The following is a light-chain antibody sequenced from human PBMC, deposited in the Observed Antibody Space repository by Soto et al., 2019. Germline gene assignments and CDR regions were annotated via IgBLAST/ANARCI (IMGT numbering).Light chain of an antibody. Sequence: EIVLTQSPGTLSLSPGESATLSCRASQSVSSSSLAWYQQKPGRAPRLLIYGASSRATGIPDRFSGSGSGTDFTLTISRLEPEDFAVYYCHQYGSSPRTFAQGTKVEIK. CDR3: HQYGSSPRT. CDR2: GAS. CDR1: QSVSSSS. V-gene: IGKV3-20*01. J-gene: IGKJ1*01.